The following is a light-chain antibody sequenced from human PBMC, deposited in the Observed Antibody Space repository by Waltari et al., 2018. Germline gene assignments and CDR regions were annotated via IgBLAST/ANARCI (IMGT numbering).Light chain of an antibody. CDR2: KAS. CDR3: QQYIVYTRT. V-gene: IGKV1-5*03. CDR1: QNVDSW. J-gene: IGKJ1*01. Sequence: GDRVTITCRASQNVDSWLAWYQQKPGAAPRALIYKASILENGVPSRFSGSGSGTVFTLTINSLQPDDVATYYCQQYIVYTRTFGQGTKVDLK.